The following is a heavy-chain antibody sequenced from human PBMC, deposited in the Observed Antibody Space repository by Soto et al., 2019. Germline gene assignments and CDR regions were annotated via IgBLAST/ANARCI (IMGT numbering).Heavy chain of an antibody. CDR1: GGSISSYY. CDR2: IYYSGST. D-gene: IGHD3-3*01. J-gene: IGHJ4*02. V-gene: IGHV4-59*08. CDR3: ARQREDFWSGYYLDY. Sequence: SETLSLTCTVSGGSISSYYWSWIRQPPGKGLEWIGYIYYSGSTNYNPSLKSRVTISVDTSKNQFSLKLSSVTAADTAVYYCARQREDFWSGYYLDYWGQGTLVTVSS.